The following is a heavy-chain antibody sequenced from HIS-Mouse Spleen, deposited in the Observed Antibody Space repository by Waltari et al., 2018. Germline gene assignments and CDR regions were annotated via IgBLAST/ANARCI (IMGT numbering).Heavy chain of an antibody. D-gene: IGHD2-15*01. V-gene: IGHV4-39*07. CDR1: GGSISSSSYY. CDR2: VYYSRIT. J-gene: IGHJ4*02. Sequence: QLQLQESGPGLVKPSETLSLTCTVSGGSISSSSYYWGWIRQPPVKGLEWIGSVYYSRITYYSPSLKSRVTISVDPSKNQFSRKLSSVTAADSAVYYCATQDIVVVVAAFDYWGQRTLVTVAS. CDR3: ATQDIVVVVAAFDY.